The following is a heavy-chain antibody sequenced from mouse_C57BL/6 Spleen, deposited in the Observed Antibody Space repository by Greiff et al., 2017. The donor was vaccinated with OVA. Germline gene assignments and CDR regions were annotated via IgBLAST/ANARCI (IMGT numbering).Heavy chain of an antibody. CDR2: IYPGSGST. V-gene: IGHV1-55*01. D-gene: IGHD3-2*02. CDR3: ARAPGTQATGFAY. J-gene: IGHJ3*01. CDR1: GYTFTSYW. Sequence: QVQLQQSGAELVKPGASVKMSCKASGYTFTSYWITWVKQRPGQGLEWIGDIYPGSGSTNYNEKFKSKATLTVDTSSSTAYMQLSSLTSEDSAVYYCARAPGTQATGFAYWGQGTLVTVSA.